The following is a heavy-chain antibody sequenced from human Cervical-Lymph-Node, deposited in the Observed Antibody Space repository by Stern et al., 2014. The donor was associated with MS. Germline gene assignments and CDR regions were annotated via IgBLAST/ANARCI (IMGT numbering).Heavy chain of an antibody. J-gene: IGHJ6*02. CDR2: INPSGGST. CDR3: AREVAGHRLGMMDV. CDR1: GYTFTSYY. V-gene: IGHV1-46*01. Sequence: QVQLVQSGAEVKKPGASVKASCKASGYTFTSYYMHWVRQAPGQGLEWMGIINPSGGSTSYAQNFQGRVTMTRDTSTTTVYMELRSLRSEDTAVFYCAREVAGHRLGMMDVWGQGTTVTVSS. D-gene: IGHD6-19*01.